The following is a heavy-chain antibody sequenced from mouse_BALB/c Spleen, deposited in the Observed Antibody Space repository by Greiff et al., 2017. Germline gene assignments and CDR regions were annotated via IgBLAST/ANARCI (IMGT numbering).Heavy chain of an antibody. J-gene: IGHJ3*01. D-gene: IGHD1-1*01. CDR1: GFTFSSYT. Sequence: EVQVVESGGGLVKPGGSLKLSCAASGFTFSSYTMSWVRQTPEKRLEWVATISSGGSYTYYPDSVKGRFTISRDNAKNTLYLQMSSLKSEDTAMYYCTRDPITTVPAYWGQGTLVTVSA. CDR2: ISSGGSYT. CDR3: TRDPITTVPAY. V-gene: IGHV5-6-4*01.